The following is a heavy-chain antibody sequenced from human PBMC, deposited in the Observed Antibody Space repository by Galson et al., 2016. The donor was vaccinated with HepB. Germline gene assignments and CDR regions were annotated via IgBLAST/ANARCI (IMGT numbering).Heavy chain of an antibody. Sequence: SLRLSCAASGFTFDDYAMHWVRQAPGKGLEWVSGISWKSGTIAYADSVKGRFTISRDNAKNSLYLQMNSLRAEDTALYYCAKDQFSYADSQPSYYFDYWGQGSLVTVSS. CDR1: GFTFDDYA. J-gene: IGHJ4*02. CDR3: AKDQFSYADSQPSYYFDY. D-gene: IGHD4-17*01. V-gene: IGHV3-9*01. CDR2: ISWKSGTI.